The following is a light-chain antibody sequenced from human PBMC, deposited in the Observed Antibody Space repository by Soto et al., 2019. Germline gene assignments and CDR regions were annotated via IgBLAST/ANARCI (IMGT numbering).Light chain of an antibody. CDR3: QQFSSYPLT. Sequence: AIQLTQSPSSLSASVGDRVTITCRASQVISRTLPWYQQKPGRAPKLLIYDAFSLESGVPSRFSGSGSGTDFTLTISSLQPEDFATYYCQQFSSYPLTFGQGTRLEIK. V-gene: IGKV1-13*02. CDR2: DAF. J-gene: IGKJ5*01. CDR1: QVISRT.